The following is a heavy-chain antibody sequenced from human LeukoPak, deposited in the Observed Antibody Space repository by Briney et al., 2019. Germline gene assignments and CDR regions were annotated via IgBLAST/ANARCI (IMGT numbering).Heavy chain of an antibody. CDR1: GFTFSSYG. CDR3: ARDFHYYGSGSYSVLY. V-gene: IGHV3-30*03. J-gene: IGHJ4*02. Sequence: PGGSLRLSCAASGFTFSSYGMHWVRQAPGKGLEWVAVISYDGSNKYYADSVKGRFTISRDNSKNTLYLQMNSLRAEDTAVYYCARDFHYYGSGSYSVLYWGQGTLVTVSS. D-gene: IGHD3-10*01. CDR2: ISYDGSNK.